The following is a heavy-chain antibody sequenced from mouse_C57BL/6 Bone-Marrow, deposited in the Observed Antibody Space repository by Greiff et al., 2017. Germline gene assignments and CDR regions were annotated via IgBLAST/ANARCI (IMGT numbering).Heavy chain of an antibody. V-gene: IGHV1-64*01. D-gene: IGHD5-5*01. CDR2: IHPNSGST. CDR3: AYRYYFDY. J-gene: IGHJ2*01. Sequence: QVQLQQSGPELVKPGASVKISCKASGYTFTDYYINWVKQRPGQGLEWIGMIHPNSGSTNYNEKFKSKATLTVDKSSSTAYMQLSSLTSEDSAVYYCAYRYYFDYWGKGTTLTVSS. CDR1: GYTFTDYY.